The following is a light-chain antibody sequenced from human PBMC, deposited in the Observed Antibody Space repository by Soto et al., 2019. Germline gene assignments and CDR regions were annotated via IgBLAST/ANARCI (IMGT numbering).Light chain of an antibody. J-gene: IGLJ1*01. CDR1: SSDVGAYNY. CDR3: YSYTSSSTYV. V-gene: IGLV2-14*01. CDR2: DVS. Sequence: SELTRAASGSRAPGEALRIFCTGTSSDVGAYNYVSWYQQHPAKVPKLMIYDVSNRPSGVSDRFSGSKSGNTASLTISGLQAEDEADYYCYSYTSSSTYVFGTGTTVTVL.